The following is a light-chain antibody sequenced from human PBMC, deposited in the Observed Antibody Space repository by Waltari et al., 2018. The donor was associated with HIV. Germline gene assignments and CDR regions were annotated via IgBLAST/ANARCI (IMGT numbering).Light chain of an antibody. V-gene: IGKV1-5*03. J-gene: IGKJ1*01. CDR1: QSISNW. CDR2: KAS. Sequence: DIQMTQSPSTLSASVGDRVTITCRASQSISNWLAWYQQKPGKAPKLLIYKASGLQSGVPSRFSGSGAGTEFTLTINSLQPDDFATYYCQQYYFDSPWTFGQGTKVEIK. CDR3: QQYYFDSPWT.